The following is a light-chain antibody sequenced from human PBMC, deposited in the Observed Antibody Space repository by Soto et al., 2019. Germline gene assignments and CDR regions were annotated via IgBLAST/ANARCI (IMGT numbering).Light chain of an antibody. CDR1: QSVNSN. Sequence: EIVMTQSPATLSVSPGERATLSCRASQSVNSNLAWYQQKPGQAPRLLIYGASTRATGIPARFSGSGSGTEFTLTISSLQSEDFAVYYCQQYNLWPRTFGQGTKVEIK. V-gene: IGKV3-15*01. CDR2: GAS. J-gene: IGKJ1*01. CDR3: QQYNLWPRT.